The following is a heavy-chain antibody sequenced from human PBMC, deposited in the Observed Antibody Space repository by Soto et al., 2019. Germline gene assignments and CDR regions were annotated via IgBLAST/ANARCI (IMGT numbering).Heavy chain of an antibody. CDR1: GFTFSSYA. J-gene: IGHJ4*02. CDR2: ISVSGGST. V-gene: IGHV3-23*01. D-gene: IGHD4-17*01. CDR3: AKSPPYGGNNPEWDY. Sequence: GGSLRLSWAASGFTFSSYAMSWVRQAPGKGLEWVSAISVSGGSTYYADSVKGRFTISRDNSKNTLYLQMNSLRAEDTAVYYCAKSPPYGGNNPEWDYWGQGTLVTVSS.